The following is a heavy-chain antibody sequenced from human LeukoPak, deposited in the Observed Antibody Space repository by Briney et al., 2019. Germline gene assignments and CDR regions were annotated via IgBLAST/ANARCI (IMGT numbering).Heavy chain of an antibody. CDR1: GFTFSSYW. CDR3: ARVEYGYYDFWSGLYYFDY. CDR2: INSDGSST. Sequence: GGSLRLSCAASGFTFSSYWMHWVRQAPGKGPVWDSRINSDGSSTSYADSVKGRFTISRDNAKNTLYLQMNSLRAEDTAVYYCARVEYGYYDFWSGLYYFDYWGQGTLVTVSS. V-gene: IGHV3-74*01. J-gene: IGHJ4*02. D-gene: IGHD3-3*01.